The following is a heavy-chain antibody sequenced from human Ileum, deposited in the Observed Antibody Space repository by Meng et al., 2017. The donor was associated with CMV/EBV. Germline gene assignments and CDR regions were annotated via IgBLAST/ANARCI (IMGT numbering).Heavy chain of an antibody. CDR1: GLTFSDYW. J-gene: IGHJ4*02. Sequence: GGSLRLSCVASGLTFSDYWMVWVRQAPGKGLVWVSRISTTGTSATYADSVKGRFTVSRDNAKNTLYLQMDSLRAEDTAIYYCVKGATFGVTAPDYWGQGTLVTVSS. V-gene: IGHV3-74*01. CDR2: ISTTGTSA. D-gene: IGHD3-3*01. CDR3: VKGATFGVTAPDY.